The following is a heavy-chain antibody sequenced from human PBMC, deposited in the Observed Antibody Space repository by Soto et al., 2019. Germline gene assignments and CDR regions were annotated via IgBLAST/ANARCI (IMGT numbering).Heavy chain of an antibody. CDR2: ISGSGGST. Sequence: GGSLRLSCAASGFTFSSYAMSWVRQAPGKGLEWVSAISGSGGSTYYADSVKGRFTISRDNSKNTLYLQMNSMRAEDTAVYYCAKGGPTMVRGLGYFDYWGQGTLVTVSS. CDR3: AKGGPTMVRGLGYFDY. CDR1: GFTFSSYA. J-gene: IGHJ4*02. D-gene: IGHD3-10*01. V-gene: IGHV3-23*01.